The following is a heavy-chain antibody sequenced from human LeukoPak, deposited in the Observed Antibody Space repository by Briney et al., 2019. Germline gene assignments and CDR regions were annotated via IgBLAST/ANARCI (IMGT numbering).Heavy chain of an antibody. Sequence: GGSLRLSCAASGFTFSTYWMSWVRQAPGDGLEWVANIKQDGSEKYYVDSVKGRFTISRDNAKNSLYLQMNSLRAEDTAMYYCERDSAGNDYWGQGTLVTVSS. D-gene: IGHD6-13*01. CDR3: ERDSAGNDY. CDR1: GFTFSTYW. V-gene: IGHV3-7*01. CDR2: IKQDGSEK. J-gene: IGHJ4*02.